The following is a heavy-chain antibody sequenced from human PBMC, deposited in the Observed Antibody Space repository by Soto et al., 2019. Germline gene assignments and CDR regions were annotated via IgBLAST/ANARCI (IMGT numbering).Heavy chain of an antibody. CDR1: GDSVSSNSAA. V-gene: IGHV6-1*01. Sequence: SQTLSLTCAISGDSVSSNSAAWNWIRQSPSRGLEWLGRTYYRSKWYNEYAVSVKSRITINSDTSKNQFSLQLNSVTPDDTAVYYCARAGTYSSSAIDYWGQGTLFTVSS. J-gene: IGHJ4*02. CDR2: TYYRSKWYN. CDR3: ARAGTYSSSAIDY. D-gene: IGHD6-6*01.